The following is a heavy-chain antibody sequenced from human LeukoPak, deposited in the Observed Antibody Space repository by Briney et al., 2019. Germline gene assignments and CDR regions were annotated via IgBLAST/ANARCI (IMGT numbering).Heavy chain of an antibody. J-gene: IGHJ4*02. D-gene: IGHD6-19*01. CDR2: IHYTGST. CDR1: GGSLSSYY. Sequence: SETLSLTCTVAGGSLSSYYWSWIRQPPGKGLEWIGYIHYTGSTNYNPSLKSRVTISVDTSKNEFSLKLSSVTTADAAVYYCATRRIAVAAPFDYWGQGTLVTVSS. V-gene: IGHV4-59*01. CDR3: ATRRIAVAAPFDY.